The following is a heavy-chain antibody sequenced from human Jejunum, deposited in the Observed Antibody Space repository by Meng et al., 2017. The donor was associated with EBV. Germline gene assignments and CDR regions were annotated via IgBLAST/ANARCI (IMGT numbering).Heavy chain of an antibody. D-gene: IGHD2-8*01. J-gene: IGHJ4*02. V-gene: IGHV3-53*01. CDR3: AGKYGGDS. Sequence: GQLWGFGGGLFQPGASLTSSCAAPGFIVSSNYMSWVRQAPGKGLEWVSVIYSGGSTYYADSVKGRFTISRDISKNTLYLQMNSLRAEDTAVYYCAGKYGGDSWGQGTLVTVSS. CDR1: GFIVSSNY. CDR2: IYSGGST.